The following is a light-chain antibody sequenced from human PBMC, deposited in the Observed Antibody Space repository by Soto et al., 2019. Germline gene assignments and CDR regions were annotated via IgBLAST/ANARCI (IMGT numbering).Light chain of an antibody. V-gene: IGLV2-14*01. Sequence: QSVLTQPASVSGSPGQSITISCTGTSSDVGGYNYVSWYQQHPGKAPKLMIYDVSNRPSGVSNRFSGSKSGNTASLTISGLQAEDEADYYCSSYTSSSTLEVSGPGTKFTVL. CDR1: SSDVGGYNY. J-gene: IGLJ1*01. CDR3: SSYTSSSTLEV. CDR2: DVS.